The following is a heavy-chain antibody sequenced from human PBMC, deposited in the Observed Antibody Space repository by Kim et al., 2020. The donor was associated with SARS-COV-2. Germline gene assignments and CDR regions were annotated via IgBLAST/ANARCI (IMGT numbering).Heavy chain of an antibody. D-gene: IGHD3-22*01. CDR3: AREDTSAYYGADY. CDR2: INPSGGGT. CDR1: GYTFPDYY. V-gene: IGHV1-46*01. Sequence: ASVKVSCKASGYTFPDYYLHWVRQAPGQGLEWMGVINPSGGGTTFAQKFQGRVSMTRDTSTSIVYMELSSLRSEETAVYYCAREDTSAYYGADYWGQGTLVTVSS. J-gene: IGHJ4*02.